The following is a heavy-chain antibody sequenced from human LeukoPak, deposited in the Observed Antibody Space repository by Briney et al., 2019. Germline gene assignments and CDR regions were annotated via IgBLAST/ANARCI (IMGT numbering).Heavy chain of an antibody. D-gene: IGHD4-11*01. J-gene: IGHJ4*02. CDR3: ARTITGETTILFDY. Sequence: PSETLSLTCTVSGGSISSGGYYWSWIRQHPGKGLEWIGYIYYSGSTYYNPSLKSRVTISVDTSKNQFSLKLSSVTAADTAAYYCARTITGETTILFDYWGQGTLVTVSS. CDR1: GGSISSGGYY. CDR2: IYYSGST. V-gene: IGHV4-31*03.